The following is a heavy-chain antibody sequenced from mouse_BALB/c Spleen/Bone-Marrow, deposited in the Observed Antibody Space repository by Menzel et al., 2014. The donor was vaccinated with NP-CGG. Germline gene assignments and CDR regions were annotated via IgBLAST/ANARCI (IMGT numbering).Heavy chain of an antibody. D-gene: IGHD1-1*01. V-gene: IGHV5-4*02. Sequence: EVHLVESGGGLVKPGGSLKLSCAASGFTFSDYYMYWVRQTPEKRLEWVATISDGGSYTYYPDSVKGRFTISRDSAKNNLYLQMSSLKSEDTAMYYCARYGSSPYAMDYWGQGTSVTVSS. CDR1: GFTFSDYY. CDR3: ARYGSSPYAMDY. J-gene: IGHJ4*01. CDR2: ISDGGSYT.